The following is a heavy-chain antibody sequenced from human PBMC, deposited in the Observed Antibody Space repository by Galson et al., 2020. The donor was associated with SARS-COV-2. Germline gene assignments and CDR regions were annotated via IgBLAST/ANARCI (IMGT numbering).Heavy chain of an antibody. D-gene: IGHD1-7*01. Sequence: KIGESLKISCAASGFTLSSYSMNWVRQAPGKGLEWVSSISISSSSIYYADSVKGRFTISRDNAKNSLYLQMNSLRAEDTAVYYCARDRGITGTTSGDYWGQGTLVTVSS. CDR1: GFTLSSYS. CDR3: ARDRGITGTTSGDY. CDR2: ISISSSSI. J-gene: IGHJ4*02. V-gene: IGHV3-21*01.